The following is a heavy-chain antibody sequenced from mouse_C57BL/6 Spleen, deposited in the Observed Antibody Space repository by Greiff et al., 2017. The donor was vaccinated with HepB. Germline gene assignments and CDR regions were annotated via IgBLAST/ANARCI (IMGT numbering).Heavy chain of an antibody. V-gene: IGHV5-4*01. CDR1: GFTFSSYA. CDR2: ISDGGSYT. CDR3: AGDYYGAWYFDV. J-gene: IGHJ1*03. Sequence: EVKLVESGGGLVKPGGSLKLSCAASGFTFSSYAMSWVRQTPEKRLEWVATISDGGSYTYSPDNVKGRFTISRDKAKNTLYLQMSHLKSEDTAMYYCAGDYYGAWYFDVGGTGNTVTVSS. D-gene: IGHD1-1*01.